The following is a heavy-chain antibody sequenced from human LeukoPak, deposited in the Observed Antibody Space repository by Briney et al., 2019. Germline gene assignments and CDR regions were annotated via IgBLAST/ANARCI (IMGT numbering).Heavy chain of an antibody. CDR2: ISYDGSNK. Sequence: PGRSLRLSCAASGFTFSSYAMHWVRQAPGKGLEWVAVISYDGSNKYYADSVKGRFTISRDNSKNTLYLQMNSLRAEDTAVYYCARDRYYYDSSGYYLHWGQGTLVTVSS. D-gene: IGHD3-22*01. CDR1: GFTFSSYA. CDR3: ARDRYYYDSSGYYLH. V-gene: IGHV3-30-3*01. J-gene: IGHJ4*02.